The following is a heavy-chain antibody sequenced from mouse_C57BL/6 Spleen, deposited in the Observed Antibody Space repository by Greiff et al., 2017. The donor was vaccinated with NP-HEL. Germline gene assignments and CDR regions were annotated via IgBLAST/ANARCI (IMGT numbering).Heavy chain of an antibody. J-gene: IGHJ4*01. V-gene: IGHV1-64*01. CDR2: IHPNSGST. D-gene: IGHD2-2*01. Sequence: VQLQQSGAELVKPGASVKLSCKASGYTFTSYWMHWVKQRPGQGLEWIGMIHPNSGSTNYNEKFKSKATLTVDKSSSTAYMQLSSLTSEDSAVYYCARERAYMVTTGAMDYWGQGTSVTVSS. CDR3: ARERAYMVTTGAMDY. CDR1: GYTFTSYW.